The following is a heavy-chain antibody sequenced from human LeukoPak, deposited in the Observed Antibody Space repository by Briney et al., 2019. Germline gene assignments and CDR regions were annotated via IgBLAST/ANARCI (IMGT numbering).Heavy chain of an antibody. Sequence: ASVKVSCKASGYTFTSYYMHWVRQAPGQGLEWMGIINPSGGSTSYAQKFQGRVTMTRDTSTSTVYMELSSLRSDDTAVYYCARDKWIQLWLDNWFDPWGQGTLVTVSS. CDR1: GYTFTSYY. V-gene: IGHV1-46*01. CDR3: ARDKWIQLWLDNWFDP. CDR2: INPSGGST. J-gene: IGHJ5*02. D-gene: IGHD5-18*01.